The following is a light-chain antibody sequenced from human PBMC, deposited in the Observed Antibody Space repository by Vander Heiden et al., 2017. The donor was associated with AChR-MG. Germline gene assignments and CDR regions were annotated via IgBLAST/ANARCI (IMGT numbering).Light chain of an antibody. CDR3: QAWDRNSEEV. V-gene: IGLV3-1*01. CDR2: QDT. J-gene: IGLJ3*02. Sequence: SHELTQPPSVPEPPGQTASIPCSGDTLGEKYGCGYQQKSGQSPLLVIYQDTKRPSGIPERFSGSNSGNTATLTISGTQATDEADYYCQAWDRNSEEVFGGGTKLTVL. CDR1: TLGEKY.